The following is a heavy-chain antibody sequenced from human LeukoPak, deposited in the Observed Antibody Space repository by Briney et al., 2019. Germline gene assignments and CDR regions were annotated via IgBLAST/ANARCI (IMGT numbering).Heavy chain of an antibody. J-gene: IGHJ3*02. CDR3: AREGGYDYVKFGAFDI. Sequence: GGSLRLSCAASGFTFSSYEMHWVRQAPGKGLEWVSYISSSGSTIYYADSVKGRFTISRDNAKNSLYLQMNSLRAEDTAVYYCAREGGYDYVKFGAFDIWGQGTMVTVSS. D-gene: IGHD5-12*01. CDR1: GFTFSSYE. CDR2: ISSSGSTI. V-gene: IGHV3-48*03.